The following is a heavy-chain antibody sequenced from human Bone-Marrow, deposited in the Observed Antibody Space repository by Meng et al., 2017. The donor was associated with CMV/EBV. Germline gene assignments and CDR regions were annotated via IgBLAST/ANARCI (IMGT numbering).Heavy chain of an antibody. CDR1: GGSISSSSYY. J-gene: IGHJ6*02. D-gene: IGHD1-26*01. CDR2: IYYSGST. CDR3: ARLGDGRAYYYYYYGMDV. V-gene: IGHV4-61*05. Sequence: SETLSLTCTVSGGSISSSSYYWSWIRQPPGKGLEWIGYIYYSGSTNYNPSLKSRVTISVDTSKNQFSLKLSSVTAADTAVYYCARLGDGRAYYYYYYGMDVSGQGTTVTVSS.